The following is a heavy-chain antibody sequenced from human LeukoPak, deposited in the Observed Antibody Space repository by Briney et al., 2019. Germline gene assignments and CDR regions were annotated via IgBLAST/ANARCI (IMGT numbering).Heavy chain of an antibody. V-gene: IGHV3-30-3*01. D-gene: IGHD3-22*01. CDR3: ARVGAITMIVVVQPADY. CDR2: ISYDGSNK. CDR1: GFTFSSYA. Sequence: GGSLRLSCAASGFTFSSYAMHWVRQAPGKGLEWVAVISYDGSNKYYADSVKGRFTISRDNSKNTLYLQMNSLRAEDTAVYYCARVGAITMIVVVQPADYWGQGTLVTVSS. J-gene: IGHJ4*02.